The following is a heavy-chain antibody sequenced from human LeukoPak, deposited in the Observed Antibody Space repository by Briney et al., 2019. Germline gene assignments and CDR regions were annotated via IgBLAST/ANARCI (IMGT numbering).Heavy chain of an antibody. Sequence: GASVKVSCKASGYTFTGYYMHWVRQAPGQGLEWMGWINPNSGGTNYAQKFQGRVTMTRDTSISTAYMELSRLRSDDTAVYYCARSVYYDSPFFGYWGQGTLVTVSS. V-gene: IGHV1-2*02. CDR1: GYTFTGYY. CDR2: INPNSGGT. CDR3: ARSVYYDSPFFGY. J-gene: IGHJ4*02. D-gene: IGHD3-22*01.